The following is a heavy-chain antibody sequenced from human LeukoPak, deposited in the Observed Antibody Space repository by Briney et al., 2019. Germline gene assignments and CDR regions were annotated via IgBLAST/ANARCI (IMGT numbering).Heavy chain of an antibody. CDR3: ARSLYDFWSGYHEFPRYYFDY. V-gene: IGHV4-34*01. J-gene: IGHJ4*02. CDR2: INHSGST. D-gene: IGHD3-3*01. CDR1: GGSFSGYY. Sequence: SGTLSLTCAVYGGSFSGYYWSWIRQPPGKGLEWIGEINHSGSTNYNPSLKSRVTISVDTSKNQFSLKLSSVTAADTAVYYCARSLYDFWSGYHEFPRYYFDYWGQGTLVTVSS.